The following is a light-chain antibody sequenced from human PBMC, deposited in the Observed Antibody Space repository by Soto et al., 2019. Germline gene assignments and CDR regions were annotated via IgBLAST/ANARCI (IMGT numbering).Light chain of an antibody. V-gene: IGKV3-20*01. CDR1: QSFGLA. CDR2: GVS. Sequence: EIVLTQSPGPLSLSPWQRATLSSCASQSFGLAISWYQHKPGQAPRLLIYGVSGRATGIPDSFSGSGSGIDFTLTIIRLEPEDVAVYHCHQYGGSPPTFGQGTKVDIK. J-gene: IGKJ1*01. CDR3: HQYGGSPPT.